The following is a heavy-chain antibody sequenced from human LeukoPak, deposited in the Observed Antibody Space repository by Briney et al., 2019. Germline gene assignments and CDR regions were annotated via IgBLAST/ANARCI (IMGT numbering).Heavy chain of an antibody. CDR2: MNPNSGDT. J-gene: IGHJ5*01. CDR1: GYTFTSYE. V-gene: IGHV1-8*03. Sequence: ASVKVSCKASGYTFTSYEINWVRQATGQGLEWMGWMNPNSGDTVYAQKFQGRVIITRSTSISTAYMELSSLRSEDTAVYYCATAGDFWSGYFRGFDSWGQGTLVAVSS. CDR3: ATAGDFWSGYFRGFDS. D-gene: IGHD3-3*01.